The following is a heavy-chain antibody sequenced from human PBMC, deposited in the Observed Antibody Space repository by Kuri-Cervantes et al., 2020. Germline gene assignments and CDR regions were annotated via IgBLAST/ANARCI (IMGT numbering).Heavy chain of an antibody. CDR1: GYTFTSYG. CDR3: ATSLAAADVSWFDP. CDR2: IIPIFGTA. V-gene: IGHV1-69*13. Sequence: SVKVSCKASGYTFTSYGISWVRQAPGQGLEWMGGIIPIFGTANCAQKFQGRVTITADESTSTAYMELSSLRSEDTAVYYCATSLAAADVSWFDPWGQGTLVTVSS. D-gene: IGHD6-13*01. J-gene: IGHJ5*02.